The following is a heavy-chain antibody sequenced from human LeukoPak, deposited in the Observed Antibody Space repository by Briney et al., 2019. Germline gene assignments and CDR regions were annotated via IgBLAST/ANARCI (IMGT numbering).Heavy chain of an antibody. CDR2: IYFNDDR. J-gene: IGHJ6*02. CDR3: GFRREAFDYHGLDV. CDR1: GFSLRSRGVG. Sequence: GPTRVNPTQTLTLTCTFSGFSLRSRGVGVAWIRQPPGKALEWLAVIYFNDDRRYSPSLTSRLTITKDTSRNQVVLTMTNMDPVDTATYYCGFRREAFDYHGLDVWGQGTTVTVSS. V-gene: IGHV2-5*01. D-gene: IGHD4/OR15-4a*01.